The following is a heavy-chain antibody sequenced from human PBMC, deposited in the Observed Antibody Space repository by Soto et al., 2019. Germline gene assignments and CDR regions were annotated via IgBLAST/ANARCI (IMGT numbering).Heavy chain of an antibody. CDR1: GFTFSSYS. V-gene: IGHV3-21*01. CDR3: ARDGAYGSGSYVRLFDY. D-gene: IGHD3-10*01. Sequence: ESGGGLVKPGGSLRLSCAASGFTFSSYSMNWVRQAPGKGLEWVSSISSSSSYIYYADSVKGRFTISRDNAKNSLYLQMNSLRAEDTAVYYCARDGAYGSGSYVRLFDYWGQGTLVTVSS. J-gene: IGHJ4*02. CDR2: ISSSSSYI.